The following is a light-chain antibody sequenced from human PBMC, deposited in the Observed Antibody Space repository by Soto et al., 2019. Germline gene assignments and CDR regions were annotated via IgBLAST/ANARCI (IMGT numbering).Light chain of an antibody. CDR1: DSNIWYNS. CDR2: END. CDR3: GTWDNGLSAVV. V-gene: IGLV1-51*02. J-gene: IGLJ2*01. Sequence: QSVLTQPPSVSAAPGPKITISCSGSDSNIWYNSVSWYQQLPGTAPKLLISENDERPSDLPDRFSASKSGTSATLGITGLQTGDEATFFFGTWDNGLSAVVFGGGTKLTVL.